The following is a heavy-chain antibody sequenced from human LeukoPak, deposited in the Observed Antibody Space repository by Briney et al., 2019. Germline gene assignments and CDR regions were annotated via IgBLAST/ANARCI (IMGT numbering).Heavy chain of an antibody. CDR1: GGSISSSSYY. CDR3: ARTIFGVVMENENAFDI. Sequence: NPSETLSLTCTVSGGSISSSSYYWGWIRQPPGKGLEWIGSIYYSGSTYYNPSLKSRVTISVDTSKNQFSLKLSSVTAADTAVYYCARTIFGVVMENENAFDIWGQGTMVTVSS. D-gene: IGHD3-3*01. V-gene: IGHV4-39*01. CDR2: IYYSGST. J-gene: IGHJ3*02.